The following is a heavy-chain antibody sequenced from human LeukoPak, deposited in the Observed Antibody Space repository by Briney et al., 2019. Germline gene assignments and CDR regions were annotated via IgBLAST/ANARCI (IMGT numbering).Heavy chain of an antibody. V-gene: IGHV4-34*01. D-gene: IGHD1-26*01. Sequence: SETLSLTCAVYGGSFSGYYWSWIRQPPGKGLEWIGEINHSGSTNYNPSLKSRVTISVDTSKNQFSLKLSSVTAADTAVYYCAREVSGRLDYWGQGTLVTVSS. CDR3: AREVSGRLDY. CDR2: INHSGST. CDR1: GGSFSGYY. J-gene: IGHJ4*02.